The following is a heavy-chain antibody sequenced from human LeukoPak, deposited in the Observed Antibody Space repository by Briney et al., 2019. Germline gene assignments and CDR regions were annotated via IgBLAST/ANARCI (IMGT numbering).Heavy chain of an antibody. Sequence: SGPTLVKPTQTLTLTCTFSGFSLSTSGVGVGWIRQPPGKALEWLALIYWDDDKRYSPSLKSRLTITKDTSKNQVVLTMTNMDPVDTATYYCAHMKWELLRRYYFDYWGQGTLVTVSS. CDR2: IYWDDDK. V-gene: IGHV2-5*02. J-gene: IGHJ4*02. CDR3: AHMKWELLRRYYFDY. CDR1: GFSLSTSGVG. D-gene: IGHD1-26*01.